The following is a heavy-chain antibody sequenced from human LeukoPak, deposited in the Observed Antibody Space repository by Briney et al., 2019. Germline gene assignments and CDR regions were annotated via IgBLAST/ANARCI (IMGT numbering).Heavy chain of an antibody. J-gene: IGHJ4*02. CDR3: ARASVTYSYDSSGPYDY. D-gene: IGHD3-22*01. CDR2: IFAGGAT. Sequence: GGSLRLSCAASGFTFSSYAMHWVRQAPGKGLEWVSVIFAGGATYDADSVKGRFAISRDDSKNMLYLQMKSLRVEDTAVYYCARASVTYSYDSSGPYDYWGQGTLVTVSS. V-gene: IGHV3-66*02. CDR1: GFTFSSYA.